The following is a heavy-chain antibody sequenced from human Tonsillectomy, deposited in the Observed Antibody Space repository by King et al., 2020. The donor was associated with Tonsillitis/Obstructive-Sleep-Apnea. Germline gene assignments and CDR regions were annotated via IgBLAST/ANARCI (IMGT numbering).Heavy chain of an antibody. D-gene: IGHD2/OR15-2a*01. V-gene: IGHV7-4-1*02. CDR2: INTNTGNP. CDR1: GYTFTSYA. J-gene: IGHJ2*01. Sequence: VQLVESGSELKKPGASVKVSCKASGYTFTSYAMNWVRQAPGQGLEWMGWINTNTGNPTYAQGFTGRFVFSLDTSVSTAYLQISSLKAEDTAVYYCAKIKIFPSSSSYLYFDLWGRGTLVTVSS. CDR3: AKIKIFPSSSSYLYFDL.